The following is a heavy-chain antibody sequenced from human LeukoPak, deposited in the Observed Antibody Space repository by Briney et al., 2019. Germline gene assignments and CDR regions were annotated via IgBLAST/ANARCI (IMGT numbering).Heavy chain of an antibody. Sequence: GGALRLSCAASLFTLSSYVMSWVRPAPGKGLEWVSAICGSGGSTYYAHSVKGRFTISRDNSKNTLYLQMNSLRAEDTAVYYCAKNYYGSGRYYLSFDYWGQGTLVTVSS. CDR3: AKNYYGSGRYYLSFDY. V-gene: IGHV3-23*01. CDR1: LFTLSSYV. CDR2: ICGSGGST. D-gene: IGHD3-10*01. J-gene: IGHJ4*02.